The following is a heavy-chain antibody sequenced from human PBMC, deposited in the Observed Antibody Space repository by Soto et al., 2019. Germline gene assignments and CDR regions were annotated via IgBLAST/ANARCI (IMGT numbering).Heavy chain of an antibody. CDR3: ATHFYGAYVVDS. V-gene: IGHV4-38-2*02. J-gene: IGHJ4*02. D-gene: IGHD4-17*01. CDR1: GFSISSGHY. CDR2: THHSGRT. Sequence: SETLSLTCTVSGFSISSGHYWGWMRQTPGKGLEWIGSTHHSGRTYYSTSLKSRVTISVDTSKNQVSLRLRSVTAADTALYYCATHFYGAYVVDSWGQGTLVTVPS.